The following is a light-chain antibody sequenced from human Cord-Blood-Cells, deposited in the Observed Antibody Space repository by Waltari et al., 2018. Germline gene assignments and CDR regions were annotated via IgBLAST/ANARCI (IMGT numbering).Light chain of an antibody. CDR1: SSDVGGYTY. Sequence: QSALTQPASVSGSPGQSITISCTGTSSDVGGYTYVPWYQQHPAKAPKLMIYDVSNRPAGVSTRFSGSKSGNTASLTISGLQAEDEDDYYCSSYTSSSTLGVFGGGTKLTVL. CDR2: DVS. CDR3: SSYTSSSTLGV. J-gene: IGLJ3*02. V-gene: IGLV2-14*01.